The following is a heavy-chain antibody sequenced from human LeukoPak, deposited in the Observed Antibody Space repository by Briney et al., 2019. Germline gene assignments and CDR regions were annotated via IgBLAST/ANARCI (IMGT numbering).Heavy chain of an antibody. J-gene: IGHJ4*02. CDR3: TRDLLASSGLYYFDY. CDR2: IRSKAYGGTA. V-gene: IGHV3-49*04. CDR1: GFTFGDYA. Sequence: GGSLRLSCTASGFTFGDYAMSWVRQAPGKGLEWVGFIRSKAYGGTAEYAASVEGRFTISRDDSKSIAYLQMNSLKTEDTAVYYCTRDLLASSGLYYFDYWGQGTLVTVSS. D-gene: IGHD3-22*01.